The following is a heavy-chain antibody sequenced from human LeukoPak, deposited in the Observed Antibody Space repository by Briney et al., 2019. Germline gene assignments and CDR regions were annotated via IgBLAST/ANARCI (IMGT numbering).Heavy chain of an antibody. CDR3: ARKSGLHKRYYFDY. CDR2: INWNGGST. V-gene: IGHV3-20*04. D-gene: IGHD2-21*02. CDR1: GYTFSKDC. Sequence: GGSLRLSCAASGYTFSKDCMKWVRQAPGKGLEWVSGINWNGGSTGYADSVKGRFPISRDNAKNSLYLQMNSLRAEDTALYYCARKSGLHKRYYFDYWGQGTLVTVSS. J-gene: IGHJ4*02.